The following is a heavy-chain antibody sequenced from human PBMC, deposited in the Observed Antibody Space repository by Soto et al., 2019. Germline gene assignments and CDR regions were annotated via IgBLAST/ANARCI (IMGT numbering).Heavy chain of an antibody. CDR1: GYTFTSYA. Sequence: QVQLVQSGAEVKKPGASVKVSCKASGYTFTSYAMHWVRQAPGQRLEWMGWINAGNGNTKYSQKFQGRVTITRDTSASTVYMELSSLRSEDTAVYYCARDHIVATITDYYYYMDVWGKGTTVTVSS. CDR2: INAGNGNT. J-gene: IGHJ6*03. D-gene: IGHD5-12*01. V-gene: IGHV1-3*01. CDR3: ARDHIVATITDYYYYMDV.